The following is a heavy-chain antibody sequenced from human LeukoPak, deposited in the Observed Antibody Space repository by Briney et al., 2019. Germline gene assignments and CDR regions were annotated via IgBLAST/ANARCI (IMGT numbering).Heavy chain of an antibody. CDR2: ISTSGGST. Sequence: GGSLRLSCAASGFTFSSYAMSWVRQAPGKGLEWVSGISTSGGSTSSADSVKGRFTTSRDNPRNTLYMQMNSLRAEDTAVYYCAIMHPYYDGSGYWVQWGQGTLVTVSS. V-gene: IGHV3-23*01. CDR3: AIMHPYYDGSGYWVQ. J-gene: IGHJ4*02. CDR1: GFTFSSYA. D-gene: IGHD3-22*01.